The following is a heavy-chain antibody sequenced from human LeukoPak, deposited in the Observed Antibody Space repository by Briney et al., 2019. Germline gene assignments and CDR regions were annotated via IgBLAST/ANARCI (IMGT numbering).Heavy chain of an antibody. V-gene: IGHV4-4*02. Sequence: SETLSLTSAVSGGSISSSNWWSWVRQPPGKGLEWIGEIYHSGSTNYNPSLKSRVTISVDKSKNQFSLKLSSVTAADTAVYYCARRYYDILTSYVLANDYWGQGTLVTVSS. D-gene: IGHD3-9*01. CDR3: ARRYYDILTSYVLANDY. J-gene: IGHJ4*02. CDR1: GGSISSSNW. CDR2: IYHSGST.